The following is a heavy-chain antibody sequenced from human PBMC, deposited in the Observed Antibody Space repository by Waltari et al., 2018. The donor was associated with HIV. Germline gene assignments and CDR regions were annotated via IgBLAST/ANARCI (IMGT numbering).Heavy chain of an antibody. CDR2: IRYDGSNK. D-gene: IGHD3-22*01. CDR1: GFTFSSYG. V-gene: IGHV3-30*02. J-gene: IGHJ4*02. CDR3: AKVGWAHYSSGYPDPDDY. Sequence: QVQLVESGGGVVQPGGSLRLSCAASGFTFSSYGMHWVRQAPGKGLEWVAFIRYDGSNKYYADSVKGRFTISRDNSKNTLYLQMNSLRAEDTAVYYCAKVGWAHYSSGYPDPDDYWGQGTLVTVSS.